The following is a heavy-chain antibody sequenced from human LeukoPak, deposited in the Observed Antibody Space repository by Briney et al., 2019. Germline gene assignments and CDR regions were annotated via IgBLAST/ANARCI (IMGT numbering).Heavy chain of an antibody. CDR2: ISSNGGST. D-gene: IGHD6-13*01. CDR1: GFTFSSYW. V-gene: IGHV3-64*01. CDR3: ARDKDPSSSWQTFDY. J-gene: IGHJ4*02. Sequence: PGGSLRLSCAASGFTFSSYWMHWVRQAPGKGLEYVSAISSNGGSTYYANSVKGRFTISRDNSKNTLYLQMGSLRAEDMAVYYCARDKDPSSSWQTFDYWGQGTLVTVSS.